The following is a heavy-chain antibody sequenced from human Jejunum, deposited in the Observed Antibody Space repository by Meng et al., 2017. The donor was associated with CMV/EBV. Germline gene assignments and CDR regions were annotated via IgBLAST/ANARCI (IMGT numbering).Heavy chain of an antibody. Sequence: ASVRSGSTYWTWIRQPPGKGLEWIGYIHDSGSTSHNPSLKSRVTVSVDTSKNQFSLEMTSVTAADTAVYYCARDGGDYGGNPYYFDDWGQGALVTVSS. J-gene: IGHJ4*02. CDR3: ARDGGDYGGNPYYFDD. CDR1: ASVRSGSTY. CDR2: IHDSGST. D-gene: IGHD4-23*01. V-gene: IGHV4-61*01.